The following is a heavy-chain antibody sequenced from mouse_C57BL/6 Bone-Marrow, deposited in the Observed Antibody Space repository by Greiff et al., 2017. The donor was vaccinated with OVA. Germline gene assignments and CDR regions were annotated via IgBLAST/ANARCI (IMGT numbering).Heavy chain of an antibody. Sequence: VHVKQSGPELVKPGASVKISCKASGYSFTDYNMNWVKQSNGKSLEWIGVINPNYGTTSYNQKFKGKATLTVDQSSSTAYMQLNSLTSEDSAVYYCARKGFPDWYFDVWGTGTTVTVSS. CDR3: ARKGFPDWYFDV. J-gene: IGHJ1*03. CDR1: GYSFTDYN. V-gene: IGHV1-39*01. CDR2: INPNYGTT.